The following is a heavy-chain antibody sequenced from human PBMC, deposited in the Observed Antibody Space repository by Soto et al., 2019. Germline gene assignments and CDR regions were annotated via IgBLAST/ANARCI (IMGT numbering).Heavy chain of an antibody. V-gene: IGHV3-21*01. CDR2: ISSSAAFI. CDR1: GFSFSNDN. D-gene: IGHD3-22*01. CDR3: ARVADYHDSSGYLPVVD. Sequence: EVQLVESGGGLVKPGGSLTLSCAASGFSFSNDNMNWIRQAPGKGLEWVSSISSSAAFIYYADSVKGRFTISRDNAKNSLYLQMNSLRAEDTALYYCARVADYHDSSGYLPVVDWGQGTLVTVSS. J-gene: IGHJ4*02.